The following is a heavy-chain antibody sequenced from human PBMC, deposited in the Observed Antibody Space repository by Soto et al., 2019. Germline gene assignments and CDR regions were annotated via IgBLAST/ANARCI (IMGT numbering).Heavy chain of an antibody. CDR1: GYTFTSYA. Sequence: GASVKVSCKASGYTFTSYAMHWVRQAPGQRLEWMGWINAGNGNTKYSQKFQGRVTITRDTSASTAYMELSSLRSEDTAVYYCARDRALKRIQLWLRAHDAFDIWGQGTMVTVSS. D-gene: IGHD5-18*01. CDR2: INAGNGNT. J-gene: IGHJ3*02. V-gene: IGHV1-3*01. CDR3: ARDRALKRIQLWLRAHDAFDI.